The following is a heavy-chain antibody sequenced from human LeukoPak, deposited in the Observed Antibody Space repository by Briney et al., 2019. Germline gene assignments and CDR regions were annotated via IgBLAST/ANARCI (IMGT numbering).Heavy chain of an antibody. J-gene: IGHJ4*02. CDR1: GGSISSCSYY. D-gene: IGHD2-21*01. CDR3: ASILYTIDY. Sequence: SETLSLTCTVSGGSISSCSYYWGWIRQPPGKGLEWIGSIYYSGTTYYNPSLKSRVTISVDTSKNQFSLKLSSMTAADTAVYYCASILYTIDYWGQGTLVTVSS. CDR2: IYYSGTT. V-gene: IGHV4-39*01.